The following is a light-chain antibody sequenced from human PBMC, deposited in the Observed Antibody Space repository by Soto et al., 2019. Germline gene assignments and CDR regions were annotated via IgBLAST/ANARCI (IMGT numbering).Light chain of an antibody. Sequence: QSVLTQPPSASGTPGQRVTISCSGSSSNIGSNTVNWYQQLPGTAPKLLIYSNNQRPSGVPDRFSGSKSGTSASLAISGLQSEDEADYYCSSYTSISTLYVFGTGTKVTVL. CDR3: SSYTSISTLYV. J-gene: IGLJ1*01. CDR1: SSNIGSNT. CDR2: SNN. V-gene: IGLV1-44*01.